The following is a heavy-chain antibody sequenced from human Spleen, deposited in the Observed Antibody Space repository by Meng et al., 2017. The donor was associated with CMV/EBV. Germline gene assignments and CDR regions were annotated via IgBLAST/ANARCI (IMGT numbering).Heavy chain of an antibody. Sequence: CKASGYTFTGYYMHWVRQAPGQGLEWMGWINPNSGGTNYAQKFQGRVTVTRDTSISTVYIELRRLRSDDTAVYYCARDEYALTNGFDPWGQGTLVTVSS. D-gene: IGHD2-2*01. CDR1: GYTFTGYY. V-gene: IGHV1-2*02. CDR2: INPNSGGT. J-gene: IGHJ5*02. CDR3: ARDEYALTNGFDP.